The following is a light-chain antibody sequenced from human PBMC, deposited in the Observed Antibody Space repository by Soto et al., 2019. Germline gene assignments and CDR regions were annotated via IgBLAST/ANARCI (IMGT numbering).Light chain of an antibody. CDR1: SGSIASNY. CDR3: QSYDSSNVV. Sequence: NFMLTQPHSVSESPGKTVTISCTGSSGSIASNYVQWYQQRPGSAPTTVIYEDNQRPSGVPDRFSGSIDSSSNSASLTISGLKTEDEADYYCQSYDSSNVVFGGGTKLPV. CDR2: EDN. V-gene: IGLV6-57*02. J-gene: IGLJ2*01.